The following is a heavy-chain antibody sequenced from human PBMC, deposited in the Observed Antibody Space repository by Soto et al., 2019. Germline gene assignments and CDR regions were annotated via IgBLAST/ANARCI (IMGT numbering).Heavy chain of an antibody. D-gene: IGHD3-16*01. Sequence: PSETLSLTCTVSGGSISSYYWSWIRQPPGKGLEWIGYIYYNGSTNSNPSLKSRVTISVDTSKNQFSLKLNSVTAADTAVYYCARDRVMLTFGGASEEWGIDSWGQGTLVTVSS. CDR3: ARDRVMLTFGGASEEWGIDS. CDR2: IYYNGST. J-gene: IGHJ4*02. CDR1: GGSISSYY. V-gene: IGHV4-59*12.